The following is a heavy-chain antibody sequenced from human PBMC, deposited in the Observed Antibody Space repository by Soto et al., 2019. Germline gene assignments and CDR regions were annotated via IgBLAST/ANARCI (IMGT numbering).Heavy chain of an antibody. Sequence: GGSLRLSCAASGFTFSSYGMHWVRQAPGKGLEWVAVISYDGSNKYYADSVKGRFTISRDNSKNTLYLQMNSLRAEDTAVYYCAKDLQDSSGYYYLTLDAFDIWGQGTMVTVSS. CDR1: GFTFSSYG. D-gene: IGHD3-22*01. CDR3: AKDLQDSSGYYYLTLDAFDI. CDR2: ISYDGSNK. V-gene: IGHV3-30*18. J-gene: IGHJ3*02.